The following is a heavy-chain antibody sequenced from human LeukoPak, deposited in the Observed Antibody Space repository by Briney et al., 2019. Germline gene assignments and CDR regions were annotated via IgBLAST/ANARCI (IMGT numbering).Heavy chain of an antibody. D-gene: IGHD5-12*01. CDR2: IYYSGST. V-gene: IGHV4-39*07. J-gene: IGHJ4*02. CDR1: GGSISSSSYY. Sequence: SETLSLTCTVSGGSISSSSYYWGWIRQPSGKGLEWIGSIYYSGSTYYNPSLKSRVTISVDTSKNQFSLKLSSVTAADTAVYYCLARGDSGYDSHFDYWGQGTLVTVSS. CDR3: LARGDSGYDSHFDY.